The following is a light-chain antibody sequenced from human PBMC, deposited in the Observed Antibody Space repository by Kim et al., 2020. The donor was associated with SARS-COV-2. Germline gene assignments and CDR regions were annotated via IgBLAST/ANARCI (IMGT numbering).Light chain of an antibody. Sequence: TPGERATLSCRANQRVSNIFVAWYQQKPGQPPRLLIYGASTKAAGIPERFNGSGSETDFTLTISRLDPEDFAVYHCQQYGSSPVTFGQGTKVEIK. CDR1: QRVSNIF. J-gene: IGKJ1*01. CDR3: QQYGSSPVT. CDR2: GAS. V-gene: IGKV3-20*01.